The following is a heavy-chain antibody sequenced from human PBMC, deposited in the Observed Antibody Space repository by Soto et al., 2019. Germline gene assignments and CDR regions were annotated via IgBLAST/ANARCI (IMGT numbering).Heavy chain of an antibody. J-gene: IGHJ5*02. CDR2: IYYSGST. V-gene: IGHV4-31*03. CDR1: GGSISSGGYY. D-gene: IGHD4-17*01. Sequence: QVQLQESGPGLVKPSQTLSLTCTVSGGSISSGGYYWSWIRQHPGKGLEWIGYIYYSGSTYYNPALKSRVTIAVDTSKNPFSLQLSSVTAADTAVYYCARRGGDYGDERWFDPWGQGTLVTVSS. CDR3: ARRGGDYGDERWFDP.